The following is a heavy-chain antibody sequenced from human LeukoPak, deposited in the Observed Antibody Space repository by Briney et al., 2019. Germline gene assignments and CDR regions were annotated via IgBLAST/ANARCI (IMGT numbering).Heavy chain of an antibody. D-gene: IGHD6-13*01. CDR2: VSSSSSYI. CDR1: GFTFSSYS. Sequence: GGSLRLSCAASGFTFSSYSMNWVRQAPGKGLEWVSSVSSSSSYIYYADSVKGRFTISRDNAKNSLYLQMNSLRAEDTAVYYCARAGYSSSWYIGYWGQGTLVTVSS. J-gene: IGHJ4*02. V-gene: IGHV3-21*01. CDR3: ARAGYSSSWYIGY.